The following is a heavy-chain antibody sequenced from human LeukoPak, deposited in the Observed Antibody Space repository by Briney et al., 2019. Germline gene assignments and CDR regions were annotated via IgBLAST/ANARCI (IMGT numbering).Heavy chain of an antibody. Sequence: SETLSLTCTVSGGSISSSSYYWGWIRQPPGKGLEWIGSIYYSGSTYYNPSLKSRVTISVDTSKNQFSLKLSSVTAADTAVYYCARGKAARPFDYWGQGTLVTVSS. CDR3: ARGKAARPFDY. J-gene: IGHJ4*02. CDR2: IYYSGST. D-gene: IGHD6-6*01. V-gene: IGHV4-39*07. CDR1: GGSISSSSYY.